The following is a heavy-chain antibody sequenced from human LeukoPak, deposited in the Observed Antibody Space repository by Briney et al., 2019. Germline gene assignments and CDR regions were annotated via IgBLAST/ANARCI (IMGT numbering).Heavy chain of an antibody. V-gene: IGHV1-24*01. D-gene: IGHD3-10*01. CDR2: FDHEDGET. J-gene: IGHJ5*02. CDR1: GYSLTEFS. CDR3: ARDGRGSRSSWFDP. Sequence: ASVKVSCKVSGYSLTEFSMYWVRQPPGKGLECMGGFDHEDGETIYTQRFQGRVTMSEDTSTDTAYVELSSLRSEDTAVYYCARDGRGSRSSWFDPWGQGTLVIVSS.